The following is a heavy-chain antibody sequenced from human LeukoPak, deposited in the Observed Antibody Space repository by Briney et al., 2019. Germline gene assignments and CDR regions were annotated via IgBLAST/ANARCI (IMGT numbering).Heavy chain of an antibody. J-gene: IGHJ4*02. D-gene: IGHD6-13*01. CDR1: RYSFDSYA. V-gene: IGHV3-23*01. Sequence: GASLKLSCEGSRYSFDSYAMTWVRQAPGKGLEWVSSINGGGDITYYAESVKGRFTVPRDNSKNTLFLQMNSLRAEDTAVFYCAKRYGDSTGWFFDFWGQGSLVTVSS. CDR2: INGGGDIT. CDR3: AKRYGDSTGWFFDF.